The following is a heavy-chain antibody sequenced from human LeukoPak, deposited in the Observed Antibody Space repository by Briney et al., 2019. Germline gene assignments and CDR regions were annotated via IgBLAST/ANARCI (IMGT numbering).Heavy chain of an antibody. D-gene: IGHD3-10*01. J-gene: IGHJ4*02. CDR2: IIPILGIA. CDR1: GGTFSSYA. CDR3: ARQITMVRGVMYY. V-gene: IGHV1-69*04. Sequence: ASVKVSCKASGGTFSSYAISWVRQAPGQGLEWMGRIIPILGIANYAQKFQGRVTITADESTSTAYMELSSLRSEDTAVYYCARQITMVRGVMYYWGQGTLVTVSS.